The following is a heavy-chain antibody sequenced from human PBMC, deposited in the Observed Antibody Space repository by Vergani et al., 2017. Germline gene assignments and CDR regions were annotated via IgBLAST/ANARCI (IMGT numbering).Heavy chain of an antibody. CDR2: INHSGST. V-gene: IGHV4-34*01. CDR1: GGSFSGYY. Sequence: QVQLQQWGAGLLKPSETLSLTCAVYGGSFSGYYWSWIRQPPGKGLEWIGEINHSGSTNYNPSLKSRVTISVDTSKNQFSLKLSSVTAADTAVYYCARVPTQDYGDYVDWFDPWGQGTLVTVSS. CDR3: ARVPTQDYGDYVDWFDP. D-gene: IGHD4-17*01. J-gene: IGHJ5*02.